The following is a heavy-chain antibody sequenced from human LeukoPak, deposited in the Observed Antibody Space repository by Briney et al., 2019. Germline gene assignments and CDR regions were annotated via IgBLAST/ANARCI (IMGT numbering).Heavy chain of an antibody. J-gene: IGHJ6*04. Sequence: GGSLRLSCAASGFTFSSYEMNWVRQAPGKGLEWVSYISSSGSTIYYADSVKGRFTISRDNAKNSLYLQMNSLRAEDTAVYYCAELGITRIGGVWGKGTRVTISS. V-gene: IGHV3-48*03. CDR1: GFTFSSYE. CDR2: ISSSGSTI. CDR3: AELGITRIGGV. D-gene: IGHD3-10*02.